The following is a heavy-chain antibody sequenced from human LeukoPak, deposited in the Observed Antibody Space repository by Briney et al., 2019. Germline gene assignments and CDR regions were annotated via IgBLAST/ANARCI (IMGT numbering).Heavy chain of an antibody. D-gene: IGHD6-6*01. CDR3: AKEARSSDGGAFDY. V-gene: IGHV3-43*02. CDR2: ISEDGGST. J-gene: IGHJ4*02. CDR1: GFTFDDYA. Sequence: GGSLRLSCAASGFTFDDYAMHWVRQAPGKGLEWVSPISEDGGSTYYADSVKGRFTISRDNSKNSLYLQMNSLRTEDTALYYCAKEARSSDGGAFDYWGQGTLVTVSS.